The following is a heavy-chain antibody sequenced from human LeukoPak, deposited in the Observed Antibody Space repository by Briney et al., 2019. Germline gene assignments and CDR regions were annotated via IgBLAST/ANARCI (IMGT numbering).Heavy chain of an antibody. J-gene: IGHJ4*02. CDR2: IREDGTEK. Sequence: PGGSLRLSCTASGFTFSGAWMTWVRQAPGKGLEWVANIREDGTEKNYVDSVKGRFTISRDNAKNSLYLQMNSLRAEDTAVYYCARYDFWSGYWGGYFDYWGQGTLVTVSS. D-gene: IGHD3-3*01. CDR1: GFTFSGAW. CDR3: ARYDFWSGYWGGYFDY. V-gene: IGHV3-7*01.